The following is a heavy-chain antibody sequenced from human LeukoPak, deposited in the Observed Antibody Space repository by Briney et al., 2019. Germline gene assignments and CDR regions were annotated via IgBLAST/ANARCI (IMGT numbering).Heavy chain of an antibody. CDR3: ARVTYYYDSSGYGPSYYFDY. CDR2: ISAYNGNT. D-gene: IGHD3-22*01. Sequence: ASVKVSCKASGCTFTSYGISWVRQAPGQGLEWMGWISAYNGNTNYAQKLQGRVTMTTDTSTSTAYMELRSLRSDDTAVYYCARVTYYYDSSGYGPSYYFDYWGQGTLVTVSS. CDR1: GCTFTSYG. V-gene: IGHV1-18*01. J-gene: IGHJ4*02.